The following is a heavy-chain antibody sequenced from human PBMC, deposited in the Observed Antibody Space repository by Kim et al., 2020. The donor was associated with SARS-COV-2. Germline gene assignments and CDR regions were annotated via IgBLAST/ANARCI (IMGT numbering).Heavy chain of an antibody. V-gene: IGHV1-3*01. CDR2: ISVGNGNT. Sequence: ASVKVSCNASGYNFITYGIHWVRQAPGQRLEWMGWISVGNGNTKYSERFQGRVTITRDTSASMAYMDLSSLTSEDTAVYYCARDRKVDYYFDYWGQGTLVTVSS. CDR1: GYNFITYG. J-gene: IGHJ4*02. CDR3: ARDRKVDYYFDY.